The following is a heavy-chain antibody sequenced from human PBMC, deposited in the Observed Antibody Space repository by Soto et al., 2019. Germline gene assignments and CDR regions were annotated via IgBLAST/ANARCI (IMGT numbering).Heavy chain of an antibody. Sequence: QVQLVQSGAEVKKPGASVKVSCKASGYTFTSYDINWVRQATRQGLEWMGWMNPNSGNTGYAQKFRGRVTMTRNTSTSTAYMELSSLRSEDTAVYYCARERTGTTSMDVWGQGTTVTVSS. J-gene: IGHJ6*02. V-gene: IGHV1-8*01. CDR1: GYTFTSYD. CDR3: ARERTGTTSMDV. D-gene: IGHD1-1*01. CDR2: MNPNSGNT.